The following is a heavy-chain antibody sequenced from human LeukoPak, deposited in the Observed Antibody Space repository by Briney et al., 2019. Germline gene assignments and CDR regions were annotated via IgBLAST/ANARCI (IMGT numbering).Heavy chain of an antibody. CDR3: ARDQDRPTESYGMDV. J-gene: IGHJ6*02. D-gene: IGHD2/OR15-2a*01. Sequence: GGSLRLSCAASGFTFSGCSMNWVRQAPGKGLEWLSYISSSSNAIHYADSVKGRFTISRDKTKNSLYLQMNDLRDEDTAVYFCARDQDRPTESYGMDVWGQGTTVTVSS. V-gene: IGHV3-48*02. CDR1: GFTFSGCS. CDR2: ISSSSNAI.